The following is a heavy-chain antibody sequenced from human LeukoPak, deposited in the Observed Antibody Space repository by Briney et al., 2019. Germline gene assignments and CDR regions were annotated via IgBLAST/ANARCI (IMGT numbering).Heavy chain of an antibody. CDR1: GFTFSSYG. D-gene: IGHD3-3*01. CDR2: ISYDGSNK. J-gene: IGHJ4*02. Sequence: GGSLRLSCAASGFTFSSYGMHWVRQAPGKGLEWVAVISYDGSNKYYADSVKGRFTISRDNSKNTLYLQMNSLRAEDTAVYYCAKDRTIFGVVTTFDYWGQGTLVTVSS. V-gene: IGHV3-30*18. CDR3: AKDRTIFGVVTTFDY.